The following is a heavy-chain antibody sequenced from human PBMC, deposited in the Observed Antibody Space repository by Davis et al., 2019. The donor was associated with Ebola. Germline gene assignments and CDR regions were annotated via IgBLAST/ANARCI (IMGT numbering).Heavy chain of an antibody. D-gene: IGHD6-13*01. Sequence: ASVKVSCKASGYTFTSYAISWVRQAPGQGLEWMGWISAYNGNTNYAQKLQGRVTMTRDTSTSTVYMELSSLRSEDTAVYYCARGRIAAAARFDYWGQGTLVTVSS. CDR3: ARGRIAAAARFDY. CDR1: GYTFTSYA. CDR2: ISAYNGNT. J-gene: IGHJ4*02. V-gene: IGHV1-18*01.